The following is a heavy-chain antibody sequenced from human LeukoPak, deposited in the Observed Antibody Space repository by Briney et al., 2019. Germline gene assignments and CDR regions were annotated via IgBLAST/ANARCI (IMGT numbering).Heavy chain of an antibody. Sequence: QPGGSLRLSCAASGFTISRHWMHWVRQAPGKGLVWISRINSDASDTNYADFVKGRFTISRDNAKNTVYLQINSLRDEDTAVYYCARICSSTDCLIPDWGQGTLVTVSS. J-gene: IGHJ4*02. V-gene: IGHV3-74*01. D-gene: IGHD2-2*01. CDR3: ARICSSTDCLIPD. CDR2: INSDASDT. CDR1: GFTISRHW.